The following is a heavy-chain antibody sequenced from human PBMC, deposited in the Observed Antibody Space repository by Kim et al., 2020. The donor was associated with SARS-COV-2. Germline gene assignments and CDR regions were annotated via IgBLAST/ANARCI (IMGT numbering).Heavy chain of an antibody. CDR1: GGSISSSSYY. J-gene: IGHJ4*02. V-gene: IGHV4-39*01. Sequence: SETLSLTCTVSGGSISSSSYYWGWIRQPPGKGLEWIGSIYYSGSTYYNPSLKSRVTISVDTSKNQFSLKLSSVTAADTAVYYCARRSADFWSGYSQVYFDYWGQGTLAT. CDR3: ARRSADFWSGYSQVYFDY. D-gene: IGHD3-3*01. CDR2: IYYSGST.